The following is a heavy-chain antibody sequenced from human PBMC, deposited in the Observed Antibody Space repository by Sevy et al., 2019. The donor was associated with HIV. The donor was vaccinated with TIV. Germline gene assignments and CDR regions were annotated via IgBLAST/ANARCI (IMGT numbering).Heavy chain of an antibody. D-gene: IGHD4-4*01. CDR2: IWTEGDDE. CDR1: GFTFSTHA. Sequence: GGSLRLSCAAFGFTFSTHAMHWVRQAPGKGLEWVAVIWTEGDDESYADSVRGQFTISRENSKNTLYLQMNSLRSEDTAVYYCATEYSNGFDYWGQGTRVTVSS. CDR3: ATEYSNGFDY. V-gene: IGHV3-33*01. J-gene: IGHJ4*02.